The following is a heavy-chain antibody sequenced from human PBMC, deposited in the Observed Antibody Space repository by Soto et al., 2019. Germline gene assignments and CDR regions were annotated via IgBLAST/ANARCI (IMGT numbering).Heavy chain of an antibody. J-gene: IGHJ4*02. CDR2: ISYDGSNK. CDR1: GFTFSSYA. V-gene: IGHV3-30-3*01. CDR3: ARIGVIIIDY. D-gene: IGHD3-10*01. Sequence: GGSLRLSCAASGFTFSSYAMHWVRQAPGKGLEWVAVISYDGSNKYYADSVKGRFTISRDNSKNTLYLQMNSLRAEDTAVYYCARIGVIIIDYWGQGTLVTVSS.